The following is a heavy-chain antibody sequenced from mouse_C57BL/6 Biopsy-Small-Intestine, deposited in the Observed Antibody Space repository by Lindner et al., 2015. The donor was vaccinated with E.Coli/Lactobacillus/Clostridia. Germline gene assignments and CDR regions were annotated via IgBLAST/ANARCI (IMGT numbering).Heavy chain of an antibody. J-gene: IGHJ4*01. CDR1: GYTFTNYW. CDR2: IYPGGIYT. V-gene: IGHV1-63*01. Sequence: VQLQESGAELVRPRTSVKMSCKASGYTFTNYWIGWAKQRPGHGLEWIGDIYPGGIYTDYNEKFKGKATLTADKSSSTAYMQFSSLTSEDSAIYYCARKVVEGALDYWGQGTSVTVSS. CDR3: ARKVVEGALDY. D-gene: IGHD1-1*01.